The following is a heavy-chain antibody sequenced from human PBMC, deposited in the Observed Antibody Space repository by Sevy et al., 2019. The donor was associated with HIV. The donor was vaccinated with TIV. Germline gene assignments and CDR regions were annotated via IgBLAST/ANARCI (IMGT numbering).Heavy chain of an antibody. D-gene: IGHD3-10*01. CDR1: GFTFSSYS. Sequence: GGSLRLSCAASGFTFSSYSMNWVRQAPGKGLEWVSSISSSSSYIYYADSVKGGFTISRDNAKNSLYLQMNSLRAEDTAVYYCARDRLYYGSGLGPYYFDYWGQGTLVTVSS. V-gene: IGHV3-21*01. CDR3: ARDRLYYGSGLGPYYFDY. J-gene: IGHJ4*02. CDR2: ISSSSSYI.